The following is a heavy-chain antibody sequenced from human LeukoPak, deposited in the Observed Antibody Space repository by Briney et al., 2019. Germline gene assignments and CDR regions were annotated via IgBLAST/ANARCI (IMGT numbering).Heavy chain of an antibody. V-gene: IGHV3-74*03. D-gene: IGHD5-18*01. CDR1: VLTSSSSI. CDR2: IKGDETST. CDR3: AMGYRSAYSWDS. Sequence: GGPWRFSGAPFVLTSSSSIMFGFRQAPGKGLAWVSTIKGDETSTKYADSVRGRFTVSRDNARNTLYLQLNSLRAEDTAIYYCAMGYRSAYSWDSWGQGTLVTVSS. J-gene: IGHJ4*02.